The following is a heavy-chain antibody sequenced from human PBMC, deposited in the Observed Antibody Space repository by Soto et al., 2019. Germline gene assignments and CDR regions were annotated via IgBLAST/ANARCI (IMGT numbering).Heavy chain of an antibody. J-gene: IGHJ4*02. CDR3: ASTYYYDSSGYMLGY. Sequence: GASVKVSCKASGGTFSSYAISWVRQAPGQGLEWMGGIIPIFGTANYAQKFQGRVTITADESTSTAYMELSSLRSEDTAVYYCASTYYYDSSGYMLGYWGQGTLVTVSS. CDR2: IIPIFGTA. CDR1: GGTFSSYA. V-gene: IGHV1-69*13. D-gene: IGHD3-22*01.